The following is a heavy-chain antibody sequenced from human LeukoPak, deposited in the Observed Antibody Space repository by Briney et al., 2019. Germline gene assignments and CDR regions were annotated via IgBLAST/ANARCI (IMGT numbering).Heavy chain of an antibody. CDR1: GFTFSSYA. CDR3: AKDNYYYDTFDI. V-gene: IGHV3-23*01. Sequence: GGSLRLSCAASGFTFSSYAMSWVRQAPGKGLEWVSAISGSGGSTYYADSVKGRFTISSDNSKNTLYLQMNSLRAEDTAVYYCAKDNYYYDTFDIWGQGTMVTVSS. J-gene: IGHJ3*02. D-gene: IGHD3-10*01. CDR2: ISGSGGST.